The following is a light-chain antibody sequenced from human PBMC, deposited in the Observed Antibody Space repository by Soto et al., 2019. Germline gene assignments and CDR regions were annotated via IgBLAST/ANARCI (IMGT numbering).Light chain of an antibody. V-gene: IGKV3-15*01. J-gene: IGKJ1*01. Sequence: IVMTQSPATLSVSPVERATLSCRASQSVSSNLAWYQQKPGQAPRLLIYGASTRATGIPARFSDSGSGTEFTLTISSLQSEDFAVYYCQQYNNWPPWTFGQGTKVDIK. CDR2: GAS. CDR3: QQYNNWPPWT. CDR1: QSVSSN.